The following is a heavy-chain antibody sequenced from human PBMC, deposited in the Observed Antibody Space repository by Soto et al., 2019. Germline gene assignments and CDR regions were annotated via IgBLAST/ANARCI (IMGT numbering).Heavy chain of an antibody. CDR1: GYSFTSYW. Sequence: GESLKISCKGSGYSFTSYWIGWARQMPGKGLEWMGTIYPGDSDTRYSPSFQGQVTISADKSISTAYLQWSSLKASDTAMYYCAKTAAGGKNYYGMDVWGQGTTVTVSS. D-gene: IGHD6-13*01. CDR3: AKTAAGGKNYYGMDV. J-gene: IGHJ6*02. CDR2: IYPGDSDT. V-gene: IGHV5-51*01.